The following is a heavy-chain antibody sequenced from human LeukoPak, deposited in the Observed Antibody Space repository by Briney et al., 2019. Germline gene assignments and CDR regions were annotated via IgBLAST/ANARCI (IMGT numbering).Heavy chain of an antibody. V-gene: IGHV3-23*01. D-gene: IGHD3-22*01. J-gene: IGHJ4*02. CDR1: GFTFSSYA. CDR2: ISGSGGST. Sequence: GGSLRLSCAASGFTFSSYATSWVRQAPGKGLEWVSAISGSGGSTYYADSVKGRFTISRDNSKNTLYLQMNSLRAEDTAVYYCAKDMYYDSSNCVDYWGQGTLVTVSS. CDR3: AKDMYYDSSNCVDY.